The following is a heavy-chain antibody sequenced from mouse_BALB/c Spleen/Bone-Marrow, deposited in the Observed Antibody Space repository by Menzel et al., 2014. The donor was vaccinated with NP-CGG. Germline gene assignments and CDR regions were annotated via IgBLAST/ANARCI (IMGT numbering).Heavy chain of an antibody. CDR1: GYTFTSHW. V-gene: IGHV1S81*02. CDR3: ARRGNYGAMDY. D-gene: IGHD2-1*01. CDR2: INPSNGRS. J-gene: IGHJ4*01. Sequence: QVQLQQSGAEQVKPGASVKLSCKASGYTFTSHWMHWVKQRPGQGLEWIGEINPSNGRSNYNEKFKSKATLTVDKSSSTAYMQLSSLTSEDSAVYYCARRGNYGAMDYWGQGTSATVSS.